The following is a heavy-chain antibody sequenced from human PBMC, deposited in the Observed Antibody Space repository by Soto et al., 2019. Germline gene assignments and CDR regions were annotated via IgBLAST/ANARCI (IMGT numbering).Heavy chain of an antibody. CDR3: ARAYSSGWYIAGSPYACDI. V-gene: IGHV1-18*01. D-gene: IGHD6-19*01. Sequence: QVQLVQSGAEVKKPGASVKVSCKASGYTFTSYGISWVRQAPGHGLEWMGWISAYNGNTNYAQKLQGRVPMTTDTSTSTAYMELRSLRSDDTAVYYCARAYSSGWYIAGSPYACDIWGQGTMVTVSS. CDR1: GYTFTSYG. J-gene: IGHJ3*02. CDR2: ISAYNGNT.